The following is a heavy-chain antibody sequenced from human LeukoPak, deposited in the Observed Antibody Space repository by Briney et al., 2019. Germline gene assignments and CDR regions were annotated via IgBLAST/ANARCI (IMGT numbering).Heavy chain of an antibody. Sequence: GGSLRLSCAAPGFTFSSFGLHWVRQAPGKGLEWVALIRSDGSSKNYADSVKGRFTISRDTSKNTVHLQMNNLRAEDTAVYYCAKWSGDYPSYYLDYWGQGTLVTVSS. CDR2: IRSDGSSK. CDR1: GFTFSSFG. CDR3: AKWSGDYPSYYLDY. D-gene: IGHD4-17*01. V-gene: IGHV3-30*02. J-gene: IGHJ4*02.